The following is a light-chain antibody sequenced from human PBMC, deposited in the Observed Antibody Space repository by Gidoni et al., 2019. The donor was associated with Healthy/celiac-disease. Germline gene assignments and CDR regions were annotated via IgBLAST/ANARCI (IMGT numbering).Light chain of an antibody. CDR1: SSNIGSNT. J-gene: IGLJ2*01. V-gene: IGLV1-44*01. Sequence: QSVLTQPTSASGAPGQRVTISCSGSSSNIGSNTVNWYQQRPGTAPQLLIYSNNQRPSGVPDRFSGSKSGTSASLAISGLQSEDEADYYCAAWDDSLNGPHVVFGGGTKLTVL. CDR2: SNN. CDR3: AAWDDSLNGPHVV.